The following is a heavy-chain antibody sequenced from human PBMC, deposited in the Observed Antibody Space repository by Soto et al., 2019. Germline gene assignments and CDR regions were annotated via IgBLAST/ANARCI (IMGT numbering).Heavy chain of an antibody. V-gene: IGHV3-33*01. J-gene: IGHJ6*02. CDR1: GFTFSSYG. CDR2: IWYDGSNK. Sequence: GGSLRLSCAASGFTFSSYGMHWVRQAPGKGLEWVAVIWYDGSNKYYADSVKGRFTISRDNSKNTLYLQMNSLRAEDTAVYYCARLEVATIWPYYYYYGMDVWGQGTTVTVSS. CDR3: ARLEVATIWPYYYYYGMDV. D-gene: IGHD5-12*01.